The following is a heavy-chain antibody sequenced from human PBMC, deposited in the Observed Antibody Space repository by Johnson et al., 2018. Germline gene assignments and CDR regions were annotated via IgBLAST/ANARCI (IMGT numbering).Heavy chain of an antibody. Sequence: QLVESGAEVKKPGASXKISCKGSGYSFTSYWIGWVRQMPGKGLEWMGIIYTGDSDTSYSPSFQGQVTISADQSISTAYLQGSTLKASDTAMYYCARRKYYDISGYYYAQSGAFDIWGQGTMVTVSS. D-gene: IGHD3-22*01. CDR3: ARRKYYDISGYYYAQSGAFDI. V-gene: IGHV5-51*01. J-gene: IGHJ3*02. CDR2: IYTGDSDT. CDR1: GYSFTSYW.